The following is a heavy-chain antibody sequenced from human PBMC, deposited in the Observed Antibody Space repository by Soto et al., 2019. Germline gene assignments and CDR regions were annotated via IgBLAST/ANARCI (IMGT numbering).Heavy chain of an antibody. V-gene: IGHV1-46*01. D-gene: IGHD2-2*02. Sequence: QVQLVQSGAEVKKPGASVKVSCKASGDTFTSYYMHWVRQAPGQGLEWMGIINPSGGSTSYAQKFQGRVTMTRDTSTSTVYMELSSLRSEDTAVYYCVRASCSSTSCYMGNWFDPWGQGTLVTVSS. J-gene: IGHJ5*02. CDR1: GDTFTSYY. CDR2: INPSGGST. CDR3: VRASCSSTSCYMGNWFDP.